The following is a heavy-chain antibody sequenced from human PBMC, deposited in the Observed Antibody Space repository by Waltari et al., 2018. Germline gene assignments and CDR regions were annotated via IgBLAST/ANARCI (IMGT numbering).Heavy chain of an antibody. V-gene: IGHV3-74*01. CDR1: GFTFSAYR. J-gene: IGHJ4*02. Sequence: EVQLVESGGGLVQPGGSLRLSCAASGFTFSAYRMHWVRQAPGKGLVWVSLINADGRATFYADSVKGRFTMSRDNAKDTLYLQMNSLRGEDTAVYYCAIQISGVVFWGQGTLVTVSS. CDR2: INADGRAT. D-gene: IGHD3-3*01. CDR3: AIQISGVVF.